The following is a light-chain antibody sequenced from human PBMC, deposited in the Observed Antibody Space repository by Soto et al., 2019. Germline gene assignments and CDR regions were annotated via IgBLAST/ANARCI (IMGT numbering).Light chain of an antibody. CDR3: SSYTSSTPVV. J-gene: IGLJ2*01. Sequence: QSALTQPASVSGSPGQSITISCTGTSSDVGAYNYVSWYQQHPGKAPKLMIYDVSNRPSGVSNRFSGSKSGNAASQTISGLQAEDEADYYCSSYTSSTPVVFGGGTKLTVL. CDR2: DVS. CDR1: SSDVGAYNY. V-gene: IGLV2-14*01.